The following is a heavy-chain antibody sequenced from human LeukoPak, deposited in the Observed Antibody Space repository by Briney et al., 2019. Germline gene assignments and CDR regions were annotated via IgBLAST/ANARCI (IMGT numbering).Heavy chain of an antibody. D-gene: IGHD5-12*01. J-gene: IGHJ4*02. Sequence: GGSLRLSCSASGFTFSRYAMHWVRQAPGKGLEYVSAISSNGGSTYYADSVKGRFTISRDNSKNTLYLQMSSLRAEDTAVYYCVNTREYSGYLYDRWGQGTLVTVSS. CDR2: ISSNGGST. CDR1: GFTFSRYA. V-gene: IGHV3-64D*06. CDR3: VNTREYSGYLYDR.